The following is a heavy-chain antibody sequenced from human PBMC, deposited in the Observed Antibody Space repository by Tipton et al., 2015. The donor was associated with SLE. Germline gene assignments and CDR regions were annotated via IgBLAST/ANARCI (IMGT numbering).Heavy chain of an antibody. J-gene: IGHJ4*02. CDR2: IYYSGST. V-gene: IGHV4-61*08. CDR3: ARVDSTVTTGLDY. CDR1: GGSISSGDFY. Sequence: TLSLTCTVSGGSISSGDFYWSWIRQPPGKGLEWIGYIYYSGSTNYSPSLKSRVTISVDTSKNQFSLKLSSVTAADTAVYYCARVDSTVTTGLDYWGQGTLVTVSS. D-gene: IGHD4-17*01.